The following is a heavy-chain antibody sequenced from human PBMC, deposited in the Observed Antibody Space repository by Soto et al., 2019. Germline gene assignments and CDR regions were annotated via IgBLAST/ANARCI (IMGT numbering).Heavy chain of an antibody. Sequence: SETLSLTCTVSGGSMSSYYWSWIRQPPGKGLEWIGYIYYSGSTNYNPSLKSRVTISVDTSKNQFSLKLSSVTAADTAVYYCARLRGYSYGYYYYYYMDVWGKGTTVTVSS. CDR3: ARLRGYSYGYYYYYYMDV. CDR1: GGSMSSYY. V-gene: IGHV4-59*08. J-gene: IGHJ6*03. D-gene: IGHD5-18*01. CDR2: IYYSGST.